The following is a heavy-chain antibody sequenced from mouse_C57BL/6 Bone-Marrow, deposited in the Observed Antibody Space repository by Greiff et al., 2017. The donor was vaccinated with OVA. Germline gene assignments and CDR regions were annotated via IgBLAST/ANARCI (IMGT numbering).Heavy chain of an antibody. V-gene: IGHV3-2*02. J-gene: IGHJ3*01. CDR2: ISYSGST. Sequence: EVKLQESGPGLVKPSQSLSLTCTVTGYSITSDYAWNWIRQFPGNKLEWMGYISYSGSTSYNPSLKSRISITRDPSKNQFFLQLNSVTTEDTATYYCARWFAYWGQGTLVTVSA. CDR3: ARWFAY. CDR1: GYSITSDYA.